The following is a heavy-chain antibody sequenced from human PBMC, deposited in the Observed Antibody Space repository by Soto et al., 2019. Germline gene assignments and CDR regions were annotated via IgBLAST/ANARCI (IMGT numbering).Heavy chain of an antibody. CDR3: TTEGLYDRVDYYYGMDV. D-gene: IGHD3-22*01. CDR2: TYYRSKWYN. CDR1: GDSVSRNSAA. V-gene: IGHV6-1*01. J-gene: IGHJ6*02. Sequence: SQTLSLTCAISGDSVSRNSAAWNWIRQSPSRGLEWLGRTYYRSKWYNDYAVSVKSRITINPDTSKNQFSLQLNSVTPEDTAVYYCTTEGLYDRVDYYYGMDVWGQGTTVTVSS.